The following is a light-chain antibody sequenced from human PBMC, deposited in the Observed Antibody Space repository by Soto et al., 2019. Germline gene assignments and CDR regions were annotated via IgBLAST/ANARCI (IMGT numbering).Light chain of an antibody. V-gene: IGKV3-20*01. Sequence: ESVLTQSPGTLSLSPGERATLSCRASQSLSGGYLAWFQQKPGQTPRLLIYSASNRATGIPDRFSGSGSGTDFTLTISRLEPEDFVVYYCQQNGSLPITFGQGTRLEIK. J-gene: IGKJ5*01. CDR2: SAS. CDR1: QSLSGGY. CDR3: QQNGSLPIT.